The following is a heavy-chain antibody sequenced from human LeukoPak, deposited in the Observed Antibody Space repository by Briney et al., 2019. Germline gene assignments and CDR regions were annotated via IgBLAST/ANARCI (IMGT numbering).Heavy chain of an antibody. V-gene: IGHV3-21*01. Sequence: NPGGSLRLSCAASGFTFSSYTMNWVRQAPGKGLEYVSSISSSSSHIYYADSVKGRFTISRDNTKSSLYLQMNSLRAEDMAVYCCARGYCGGDCYGDWGQGTLVTVSS. CDR3: ARGYCGGDCYGD. CDR1: GFTFSSYT. CDR2: ISSSSSHI. J-gene: IGHJ1*01. D-gene: IGHD2-21*02.